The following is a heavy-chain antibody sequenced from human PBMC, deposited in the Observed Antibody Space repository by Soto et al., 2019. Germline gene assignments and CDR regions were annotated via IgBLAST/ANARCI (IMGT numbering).Heavy chain of an antibody. Sequence: VSCKASGGTFSSYTISWVRQAPGQGLEWMGRIIPILGIANSVKGRFTISRDNSKNTLYLQMGSLRAEDMAVYYCARAYYDILTGSSWFDPWGQGTLVTVSS. D-gene: IGHD3-9*01. V-gene: IGHV1-69*02. CDR2: IIPILGIA. CDR3: ARAYYDILTGSSWFDP. J-gene: IGHJ5*02. CDR1: GGTFSSYT.